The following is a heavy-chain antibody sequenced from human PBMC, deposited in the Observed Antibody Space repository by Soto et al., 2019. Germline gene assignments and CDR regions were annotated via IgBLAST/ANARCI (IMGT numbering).Heavy chain of an antibody. Sequence: GGSLRLSCAASGFTFSSYAMSWVRQAPGKGLEWVSAISGSGGSTYYADSVKGRFTISRDNSKNTLYLQMNSLRAEDTAVYYCAKDRARGVIPGLLPFDPWGQGTLVTVSS. D-gene: IGHD3-10*01. CDR1: GFTFSSYA. CDR3: AKDRARGVIPGLLPFDP. CDR2: ISGSGGST. V-gene: IGHV3-23*01. J-gene: IGHJ5*02.